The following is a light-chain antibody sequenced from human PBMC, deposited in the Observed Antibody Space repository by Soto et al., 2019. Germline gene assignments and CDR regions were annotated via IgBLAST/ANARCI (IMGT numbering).Light chain of an antibody. Sequence: GTLSLSPGERATLSCRASQSLSSSYLAWYQQKPGQAPRLLIYGASSRATGIPDRFSGSGSGTDFTLTISRLEPEDFAVYYCQQFATSPLTFGGGTKVDIK. CDR2: GAS. J-gene: IGKJ4*01. CDR1: QSLSSSY. CDR3: QQFATSPLT. V-gene: IGKV3-20*01.